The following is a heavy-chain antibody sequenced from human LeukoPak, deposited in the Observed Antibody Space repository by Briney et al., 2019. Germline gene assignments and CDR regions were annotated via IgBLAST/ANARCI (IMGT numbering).Heavy chain of an antibody. CDR3: AKDLGEMYYDILTGPTGDY. Sequence: GGSLRLSGAASGFTFSSYAMSWVRQAPGKGLEWVSAISGSGGSTYYADSVKGRFTISRDNSKNTLYLQMNSLRAEDTAVYYCAKDLGEMYYDILTGPTGDYWGQGTLVTVSS. D-gene: IGHD3-9*01. V-gene: IGHV3-23*01. J-gene: IGHJ4*02. CDR2: ISGSGGST. CDR1: GFTFSSYA.